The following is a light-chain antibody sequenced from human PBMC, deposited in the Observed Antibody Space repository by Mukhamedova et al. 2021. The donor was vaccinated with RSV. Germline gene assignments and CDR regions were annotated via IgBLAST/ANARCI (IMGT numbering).Light chain of an antibody. V-gene: IGKV1-12*01. Sequence: WYQRRVHGKAPKLLIYAASSLQSGVPSRFSGSGSGTDFTLTISSLEPEDFAVYYCQQRSNWPELTFGGGTKVEIK. CDR3: QQRSNWPELT. CDR2: AAS. J-gene: IGKJ4*01.